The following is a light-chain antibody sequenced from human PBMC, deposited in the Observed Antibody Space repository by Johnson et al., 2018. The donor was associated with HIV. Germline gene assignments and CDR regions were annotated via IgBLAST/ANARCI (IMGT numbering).Light chain of an antibody. V-gene: IGLV1-51*02. CDR2: ENN. J-gene: IGLJ1*01. Sequence: QSVLTQPPSVSAVPGQKVTISCSGSSSNIGDNYVSWYQQLPGTAPKLLIYENNKRPSGIPDRFSGSKSGTSASLAISGLRSEDEADYYCAAWDDSLSVYVFGTGTKVTVL. CDR1: SSNIGDNY. CDR3: AAWDDSLSVYV.